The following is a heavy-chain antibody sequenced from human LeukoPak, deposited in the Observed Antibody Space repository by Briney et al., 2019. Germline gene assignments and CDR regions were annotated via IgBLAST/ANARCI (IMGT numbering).Heavy chain of an antibody. CDR2: IYSGGST. Sequence: PGGSLRLSCAASGFTFSSNYMSWVRQAPGKGLEWVSVIYSGGSTYYADSVEGRFTISRDNSKNTLYLQMNSLRAEDTAVYYCAREHSSPHYFDYWGQGTLVTVSS. CDR3: AREHSSPHYFDY. D-gene: IGHD3-22*01. J-gene: IGHJ4*02. CDR1: GFTFSSNY. V-gene: IGHV3-53*01.